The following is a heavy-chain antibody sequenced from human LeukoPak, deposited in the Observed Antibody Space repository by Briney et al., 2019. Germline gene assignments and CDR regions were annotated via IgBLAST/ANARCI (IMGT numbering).Heavy chain of an antibody. Sequence: SETLSLTCTVSGGSVSSGGYYWSWIRQPPGKGLEWIGYMYYSGSTNYNPSLKSRVTISVDTSKNQFSLKLSSVTAADTAVYYCARNYCSNRSCYSAFDYWGQGTLVTVSS. CDR3: ARNYCSNRSCYSAFDY. CDR2: MYYSGST. CDR1: GGSVSSGGYY. J-gene: IGHJ4*02. D-gene: IGHD2-2*01. V-gene: IGHV4-61*08.